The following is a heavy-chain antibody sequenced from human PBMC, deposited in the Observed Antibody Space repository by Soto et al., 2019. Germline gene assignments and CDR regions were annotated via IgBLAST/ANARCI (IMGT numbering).Heavy chain of an antibody. CDR3: AKDQGYSTSYYGYVDL. Sequence: EVQLVESGGGLVQPGRSLRLSCAASGFTFDDYAMHWVRQPPGKGLEWVSGITWNSGIIGYADSVKGRFTISRDNAKNXLYLQINSLRPEDTALYYCAKDQGYSTSYYGYVDLWGRGTLVTVSS. CDR1: GFTFDDYA. CDR2: ITWNSGII. V-gene: IGHV3-9*01. J-gene: IGHJ2*01. D-gene: IGHD6-13*01.